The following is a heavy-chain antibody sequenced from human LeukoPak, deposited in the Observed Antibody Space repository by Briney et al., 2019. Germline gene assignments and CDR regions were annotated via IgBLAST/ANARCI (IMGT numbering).Heavy chain of an antibody. CDR2: IKQDGSEK. D-gene: IGHD1-26*01. Sequence: PGGSLRLSCAASGFTFSSYWMSWVRQAPGKGLEWVANIKQDGSEKYYVDSVKGRFTISRDNAKNSLYLQMNSLRAEDTAVYYCARDIALSIVGARGYFDYWGQGTLVTVSS. V-gene: IGHV3-7*01. CDR1: GFTFSSYW. CDR3: ARDIALSIVGARGYFDY. J-gene: IGHJ4*02.